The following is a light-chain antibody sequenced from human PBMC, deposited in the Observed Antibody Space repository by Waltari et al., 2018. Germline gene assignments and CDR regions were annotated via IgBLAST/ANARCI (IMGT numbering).Light chain of an antibody. Sequence: EIVLTQSPGTLSLPPGERATLSCRASQSVSRFLAWYQQKPGQAPRLLIYEAPSRATDIPDRFSGSGSGTDFSLTISRLEPEDFAVYYCQKYGTLPATFGQGTKVEIK. CDR3: QKYGTLPAT. CDR2: EAP. J-gene: IGKJ1*01. CDR1: QSVSRF. V-gene: IGKV3-20*01.